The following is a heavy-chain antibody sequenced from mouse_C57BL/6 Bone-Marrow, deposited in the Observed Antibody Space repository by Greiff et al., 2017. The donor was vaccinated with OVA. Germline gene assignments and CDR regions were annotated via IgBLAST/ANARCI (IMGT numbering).Heavy chain of an antibody. J-gene: IGHJ1*03. CDR1: GYTFTSYW. Sequence: VKLQESGAELVKPGASVKLSCKASGYTFTSYWMHWVKQRPGRGLEWIGRIDPNSGGTKYNEKFKSKATLTVDKPSSTAYMQLSSLTSEDSAVYYCARFYDGYNWYFDVWGTGTTVTVSS. CDR3: ARFYDGYNWYFDV. D-gene: IGHD2-3*01. V-gene: IGHV1-72*01. CDR2: IDPNSGGT.